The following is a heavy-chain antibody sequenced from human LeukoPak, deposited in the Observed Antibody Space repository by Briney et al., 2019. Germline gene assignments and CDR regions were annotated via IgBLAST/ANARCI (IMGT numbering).Heavy chain of an antibody. Sequence: PGGSLRLSCAASGFTFSTYWMHWVRQAPAKGLVWVSRISTDGSITNDADSVKGRFTISRDNAKNTLYLQMNSLRAEDTAVYYCARDPGYCSGGSCYPINWFDPWGQGTLVTVSS. CDR3: ARDPGYCSGGSCYPINWFDP. CDR2: ISTDGSIT. V-gene: IGHV3-74*01. CDR1: GFTFSTYW. J-gene: IGHJ5*02. D-gene: IGHD2-15*01.